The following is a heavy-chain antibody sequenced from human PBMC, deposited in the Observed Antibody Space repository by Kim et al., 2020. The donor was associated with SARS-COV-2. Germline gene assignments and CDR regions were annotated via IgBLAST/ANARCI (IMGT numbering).Heavy chain of an antibody. CDR3: AKGGGTSHFGY. Sequence: GGSLRLSCAASGFTFTRYAVSWVRQAPGKGLEWVSTGDNGGGIFYGDSVKGRFTISRDISKNTLYLQMSSLRAEDTAVYYCAKGGGTSHFGYWGQGTLVTVSS. J-gene: IGHJ4*02. D-gene: IGHD2-8*01. V-gene: IGHV3-23*01. CDR1: GFTFTRYA. CDR2: GDNGGGI.